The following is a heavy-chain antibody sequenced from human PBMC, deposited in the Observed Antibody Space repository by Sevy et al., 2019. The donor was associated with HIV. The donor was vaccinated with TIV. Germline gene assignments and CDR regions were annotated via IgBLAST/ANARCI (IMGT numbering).Heavy chain of an antibody. CDR2: IYHTGST. D-gene: IGHD5-18*01. CDR3: PRHAFKHGYRPSYFDS. V-gene: IGHV4-39*01. CDR1: GGSISAKNYF. J-gene: IGHJ4*01. Sequence: SETLSLTCTVSGGSISAKNYFWGWIRQPPGKGLEWIGSIYHTGSTYHSPSLQSRVGISVDTSKKLFSVKLSSVTAADTAVYFCPRHAFKHGYRPSYFDSWSHGTLVTVSS.